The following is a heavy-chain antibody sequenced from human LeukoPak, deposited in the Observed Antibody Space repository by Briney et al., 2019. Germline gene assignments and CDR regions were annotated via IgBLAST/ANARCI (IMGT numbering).Heavy chain of an antibody. CDR2: VYYSGST. CDR3: ARVRYGSGSYYFDN. J-gene: IGHJ4*02. D-gene: IGHD3-10*01. CDR1: GGSVSNASYY. Sequence: SETLSVTCTVSGGSVSNASYYWSWIRQPPGKGLDWIGYVYYSGSTNYSPSLQSRVTVSVDTSKNQFSLKLTSVTAADTAVYYCARVRYGSGSYYFDNWGQGTMVTVSS. V-gene: IGHV4-61*01.